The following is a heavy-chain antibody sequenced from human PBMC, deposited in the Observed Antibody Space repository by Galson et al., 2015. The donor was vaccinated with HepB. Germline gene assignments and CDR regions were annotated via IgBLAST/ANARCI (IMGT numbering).Heavy chain of an antibody. J-gene: IGHJ4*02. V-gene: IGHV1-18*01. D-gene: IGHD6-13*01. CDR1: GYTFTSYG. Sequence: SVKVSCKASGYTFTSYGISWVRQAPGQGLEWMGWISAYNNNTNYVQNLQGRVTMTTDTSTSTAYMELRSLRSDDTAVYYCARVTIRSSSWYGVPTELVVFGDYWGQGTRVTVSS. CDR3: ARVTIRSSSWYGVPTELVVFGDY. CDR2: ISAYNNNT.